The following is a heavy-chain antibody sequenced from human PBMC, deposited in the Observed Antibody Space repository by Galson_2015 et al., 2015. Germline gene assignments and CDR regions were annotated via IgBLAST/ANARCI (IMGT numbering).Heavy chain of an antibody. CDR3: ARTRSYYYDSSGYQTPPFDY. Sequence: SVKVSCKASGYTFTGYYMHWVRQAPGQGLEWMGRINPNSGGTNYAQKFQGRVTMTRDTSISTAYMELSRLRSDDTAVYYCARTRSYYYDSSGYQTPPFDYWGQGTLVTASS. CDR1: GYTFTGYY. V-gene: IGHV1-2*06. D-gene: IGHD3-22*01. CDR2: INPNSGGT. J-gene: IGHJ4*02.